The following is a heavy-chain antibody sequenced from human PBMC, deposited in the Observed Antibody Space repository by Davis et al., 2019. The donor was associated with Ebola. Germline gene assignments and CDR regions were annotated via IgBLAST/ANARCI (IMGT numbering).Heavy chain of an antibody. CDR2: ISGSGGST. Sequence: PGGSLRLSCAASGFTFSSYAMSWVRQAPGKGLEWVSAISGSGGSTYYADSVKGRFTISRDNSKNTLYLQMNSLRAEDTALYYCPGRGGDTAMAAFDYWGQGTLVTVSS. D-gene: IGHD5-18*01. CDR1: GFTFSSYA. CDR3: PGRGGDTAMAAFDY. J-gene: IGHJ4*02. V-gene: IGHV3-23*01.